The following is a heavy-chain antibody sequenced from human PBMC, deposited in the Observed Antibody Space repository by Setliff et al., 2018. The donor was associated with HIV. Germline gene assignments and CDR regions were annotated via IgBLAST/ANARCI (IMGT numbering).Heavy chain of an antibody. D-gene: IGHD1-26*01. V-gene: IGHV3-7*01. CDR2: IKEDGSAT. CDR1: GFSFSKYS. J-gene: IGHJ6*02. CDR3: AKDDGVGVSVVRMDV. Sequence: LSLSCAAFGFSFSKYSMSWVRQAPGKGLEWVANIKEDGSATYYVESVRGRFTISRDNSENTVYLQMNSLRTQDTAVYYCAKDDGVGVSVVRMDVWGQGTTVTVSS.